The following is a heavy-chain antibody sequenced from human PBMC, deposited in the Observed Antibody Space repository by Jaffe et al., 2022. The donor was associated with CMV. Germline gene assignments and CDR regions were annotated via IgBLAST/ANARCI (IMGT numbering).Heavy chain of an antibody. J-gene: IGHJ6*02. CDR1: GFTFDDYA. CDR2: ISWNSGSI. V-gene: IGHV3-9*01. CDR3: AKDISYYDSSGKYYYYGMDV. Sequence: EVQLVESGGGLVQPGRSLRLSCAASGFTFDDYAMHWVRQAPGKGLEWVSGISWNSGSIGYADSVKGRFTISRDNAKNSLYLQMNSLRAEDTALYYCAKDISYYDSSGKYYYYGMDVWGQGTTVTVSS. D-gene: IGHD3-22*01.